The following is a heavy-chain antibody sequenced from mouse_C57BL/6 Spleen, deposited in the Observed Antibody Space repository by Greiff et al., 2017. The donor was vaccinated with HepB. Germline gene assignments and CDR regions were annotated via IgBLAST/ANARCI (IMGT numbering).Heavy chain of an antibody. V-gene: IGHV1-69*01. Sequence: VQLQQSGAELVMPGASVKLSCKASGYTFTSYWMHWVKQRPGQGLEWIGEIDPSDSYTNYNQKFKGKSTLTVDKSSSTAYMQLSSLTSEDSAVYYCARWGYGSSYAMDYWGQGTSVTVSS. CDR2: IDPSDSYT. CDR1: GYTFTSYW. CDR3: ARWGYGSSYAMDY. D-gene: IGHD1-1*01. J-gene: IGHJ4*01.